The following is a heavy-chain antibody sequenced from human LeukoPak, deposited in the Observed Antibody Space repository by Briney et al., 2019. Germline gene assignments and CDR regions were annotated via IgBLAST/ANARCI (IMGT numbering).Heavy chain of an antibody. D-gene: IGHD3-22*01. CDR3: ASTIPYYYDSSGPHNNYYFDY. CDR2: INPSGGST. Sequence: GASVKVSCKASGYTFTSYYMHWVRQAPGQGLEWMGIINPSGGSTSYAQKFQGRVTITRDTSTSTVYMELSSLRSEDTAVYYCASTIPYYYDSSGPHNNYYFDYWGQGTLVTVSS. CDR1: GYTFTSYY. V-gene: IGHV1-46*01. J-gene: IGHJ4*02.